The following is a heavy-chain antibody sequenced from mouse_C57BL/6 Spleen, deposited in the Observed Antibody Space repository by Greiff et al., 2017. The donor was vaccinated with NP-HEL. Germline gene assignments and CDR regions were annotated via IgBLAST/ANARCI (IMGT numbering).Heavy chain of an antibody. D-gene: IGHD4-1*01. Sequence: VQLQQPGAELVRPGTSVKLSCKASGYTFTSYWMHWVKQRPGQGLEWIGVIDPSDSYTNYNQKFKGKATLTVDTSSSTAYMQLSRLTSEDSAVYYCANWDGAFFAYWGQGTLVTVSA. V-gene: IGHV1-59*01. J-gene: IGHJ3*01. CDR1: GYTFTSYW. CDR2: IDPSDSYT. CDR3: ANWDGAFFAY.